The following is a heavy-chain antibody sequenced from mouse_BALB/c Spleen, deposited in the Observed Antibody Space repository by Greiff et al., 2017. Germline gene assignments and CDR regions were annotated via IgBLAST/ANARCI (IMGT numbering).Heavy chain of an antibody. V-gene: IGHV5-4*02. CDR3: ARDAEGLDY. Sequence: EVQLVESGGGLVKPGGSLKLSCAASGFTFSDYYMYWVRQTPEKRLEWVATISDGGSYTYYPDSVKGRFTISRDNAKNNLYLQMSSLKSEDTAMYYCARDAEGLDYWGQGTTLTVSS. CDR1: GFTFSDYY. J-gene: IGHJ2*01. CDR2: ISDGGSYT.